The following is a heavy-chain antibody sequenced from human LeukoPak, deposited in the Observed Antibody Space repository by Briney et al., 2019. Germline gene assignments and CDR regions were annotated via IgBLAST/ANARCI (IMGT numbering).Heavy chain of an antibody. J-gene: IGHJ4*02. V-gene: IGHV3-7*01. CDR2: IKQDGSEK. CDR1: GGSFSGYY. D-gene: IGHD6-6*01. CDR3: ARDHSSSSGGRLFDY. Sequence: ETLSLTCAVYGGSFSGYYWSWIRRPPGKGLEWVANIKQDGSEKYYVDSVKGRFTISRGNAKNSLYLQMNSLRAEDTAVYYCARDHSSSSGGRLFDYWGQGTLVTVSS.